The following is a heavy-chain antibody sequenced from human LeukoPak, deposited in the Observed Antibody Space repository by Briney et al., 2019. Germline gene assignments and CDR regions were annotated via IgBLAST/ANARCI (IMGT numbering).Heavy chain of an antibody. J-gene: IGHJ4*02. D-gene: IGHD1-26*01. Sequence: PSETLSLTCTVSGGSIMCYFWGWVRQPAGKGLEWIGRIYTTGATFYNPSLKTRLTMSIDASKNQFSLRLTSVVAAYTAVYYCARQGYTASYYFLAYWSQGTPVTVSS. CDR3: ARQGYTASYYFLAY. CDR1: GGSIMCYF. V-gene: IGHV4-4*07. CDR2: IYTTGAT.